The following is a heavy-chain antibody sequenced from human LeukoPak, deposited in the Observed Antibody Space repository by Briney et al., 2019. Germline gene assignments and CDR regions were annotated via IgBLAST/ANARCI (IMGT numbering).Heavy chain of an antibody. CDR3: ARDNLWFRELYYFDY. CDR2: ISSSSSYI. D-gene: IGHD3-10*01. V-gene: IGHV3-21*01. CDR1: GFTFSSYS. Sequence: GVSLRLSCAASGFTFSSYSMNWVRQAPGKGLEWVSSISSSSSYIYYADSVKGRFTISRDNAKNSLYLQMNSLGAEDTAVYYCARDNLWFRELYYFDYWGQGTLVTVSS. J-gene: IGHJ4*02.